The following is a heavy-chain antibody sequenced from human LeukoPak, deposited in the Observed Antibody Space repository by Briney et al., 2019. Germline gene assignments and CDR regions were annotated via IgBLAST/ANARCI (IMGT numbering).Heavy chain of an antibody. J-gene: IGHJ6*03. V-gene: IGHV3-48*01. CDR2: ISSSSSTI. CDR3: AKWTGYDILDYYYYMDV. Sequence: GGSLRLSCAASGFTFSSYSMNWVRQAPGKGLEWVSYISSSSSTIYYADSVKGRFTISRDNAKNSLYLQMNSLRAEDTAVYYCAKWTGYDILDYYYYMDVWGKGTTVTVSS. D-gene: IGHD3-9*01. CDR1: GFTFSSYS.